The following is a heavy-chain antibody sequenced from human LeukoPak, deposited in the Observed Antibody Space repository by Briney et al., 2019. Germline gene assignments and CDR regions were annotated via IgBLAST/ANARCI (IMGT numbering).Heavy chain of an antibody. CDR2: ISYDGSNK. Sequence: PGGSLRLSCAASGFTFSSYAMHWVRQAPGKGLEWVAVISYDGSNKYYADSVKGRFTISRDNSKNTLYLQKNSLRAEETAVYYCARVSAKCCRGDCYSGPFDYWGEGTLVTVPS. V-gene: IGHV3-30*04. D-gene: IGHD2-21*02. CDR1: GFTFSSYA. CDR3: ARVSAKCCRGDCYSGPFDY. J-gene: IGHJ4*02.